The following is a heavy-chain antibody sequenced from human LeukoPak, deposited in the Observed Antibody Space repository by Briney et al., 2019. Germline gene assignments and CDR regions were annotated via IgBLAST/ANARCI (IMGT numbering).Heavy chain of an antibody. Sequence: SETLSLTCAVYGGSFSGYYWSWIRQPPGKGLEWIGEINHSGSTNYNPSLKSRVTISVDTSKNQFSLKLSSVTAADTAVYYCAREPVYYDFWSGYYTHFDYWGQGTLVTVSS. CDR2: INHSGST. CDR3: AREPVYYDFWSGYYTHFDY. V-gene: IGHV4-34*01. D-gene: IGHD3-3*01. J-gene: IGHJ4*02. CDR1: GGSFSGYY.